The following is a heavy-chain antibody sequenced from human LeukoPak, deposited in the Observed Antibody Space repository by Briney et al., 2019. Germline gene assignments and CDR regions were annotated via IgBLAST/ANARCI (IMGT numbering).Heavy chain of an antibody. D-gene: IGHD2-15*01. J-gene: IGHJ4*02. CDR3: ALELVLGYCSGGSCYSGYYFDY. Sequence: GGSLRLSCAASGLTFKFNYMCCVRQAPGKGLEWVSVIYSGGSTYYAASVKGRFTISRDNSKNTLYLPMNSLRAEDTPFDSSALELVLGYCSGGSCYSGYYFDYWGQGTLVTVFS. CDR1: GLTFKFNY. V-gene: IGHV3-53*01. CDR2: IYSGGST.